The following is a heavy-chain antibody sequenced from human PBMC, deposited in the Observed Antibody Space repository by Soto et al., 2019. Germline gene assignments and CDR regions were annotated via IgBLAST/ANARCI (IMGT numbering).Heavy chain of an antibody. CDR2: IYPGDSDT. D-gene: IGHD2-2*02. V-gene: IGHV5-51*01. Sequence: GESLKISCKGSGYSFTSYWIGWVRQMPGKGLEWMGIIYPGDSDTRYSPSFQGQVTISADKSISTAYLQWSSLKASDTAMYYCARHGCSSTSCYTFYYYGMDVWGQGTTVTVSS. J-gene: IGHJ6*02. CDR3: ARHGCSSTSCYTFYYYGMDV. CDR1: GYSFTSYW.